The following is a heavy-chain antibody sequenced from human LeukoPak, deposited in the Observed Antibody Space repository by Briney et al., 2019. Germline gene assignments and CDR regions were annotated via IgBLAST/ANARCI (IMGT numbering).Heavy chain of an antibody. CDR2: IKQDGSEK. CDR1: GFTFSSYW. Sequence: GGSLRLSCAASGFTFSSYWISWVRQAPGKGLEWVANIKQDGSEKYYVDSVKGRFTISRDNAENSLYLQMNSLRAEDTAVYYCAREYSSSWYPYYFDYWGQGTLVTVSS. V-gene: IGHV3-7*01. CDR3: AREYSSSWYPYYFDY. J-gene: IGHJ4*02. D-gene: IGHD6-13*01.